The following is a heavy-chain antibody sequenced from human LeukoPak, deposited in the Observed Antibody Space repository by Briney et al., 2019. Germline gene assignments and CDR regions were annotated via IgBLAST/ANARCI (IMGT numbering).Heavy chain of an antibody. V-gene: IGHV3-23*01. J-gene: IGHJ4*02. Sequence: PGGSLRLSCAASGFTFSSYAMSWVRQAPGKGLEWVSAISGSGGNTYYADSVKGRFTIPRDNSKNTLYLQMNSLRAEDTAVYYCASSGSDYYDSSGYSYYWGQGTLVTVSS. CDR1: GFTFSSYA. CDR2: ISGSGGNT. CDR3: ASSGSDYYDSSGYSYY. D-gene: IGHD3-22*01.